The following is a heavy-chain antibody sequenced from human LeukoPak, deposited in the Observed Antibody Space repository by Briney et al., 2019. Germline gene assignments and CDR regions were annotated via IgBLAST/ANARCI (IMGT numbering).Heavy chain of an antibody. Sequence: GGSLRLSCAASGFTFSSYAMGWVRQAPGKGLEWVSAIGSGGGTYYADSVKGRFTISRDNSKNTLYLQMNSLRAEDTAVYYCAKSRRWEIAAAGTFDYWGQGTLVTVSS. CDR3: AKSRRWEIAAAGTFDY. J-gene: IGHJ4*02. V-gene: IGHV3-23*01. D-gene: IGHD6-13*01. CDR2: IGSGGGT. CDR1: GFTFSSYA.